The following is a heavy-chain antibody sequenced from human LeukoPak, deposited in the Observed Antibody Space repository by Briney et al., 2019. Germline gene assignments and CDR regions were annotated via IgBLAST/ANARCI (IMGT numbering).Heavy chain of an antibody. V-gene: IGHV4-59*01. J-gene: IGHJ4*02. CDR3: ARGTHHFDY. D-gene: IGHD2-2*01. CDR2: IYYSGST. CDR1: GGSISSYS. Sequence: SETLSLTRTVSGGSISSYSWSWIRQPPGKGLEWIGYIYYSGSTNYNPSLKSRVTISVDTSKNQFSLKLSSVTAADTAVYYCARGTHHFDYWGQGTLVTVSS.